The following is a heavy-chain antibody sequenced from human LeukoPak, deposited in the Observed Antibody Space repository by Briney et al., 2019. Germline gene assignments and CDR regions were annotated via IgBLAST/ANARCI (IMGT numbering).Heavy chain of an antibody. D-gene: IGHD1-14*01. V-gene: IGHV4-34*01. Sequence: SETLSLTCAVYGGSFSGYYWSWIRQPPGKGLEWIGEINHSGSTNYNPSLKSRVTISVDTSKNQFSLKLSSVTAADTAVYYCAREENLGAFDIWGQGTMVTVSS. CDR2: INHSGST. CDR3: AREENLGAFDI. J-gene: IGHJ3*02. CDR1: GGSFSGYY.